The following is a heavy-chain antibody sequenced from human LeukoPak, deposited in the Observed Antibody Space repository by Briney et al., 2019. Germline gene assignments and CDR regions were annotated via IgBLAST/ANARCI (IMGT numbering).Heavy chain of an antibody. Sequence: SVKVSCKASGGTFSSYAISWVRQAPGQGLEWMGGIIPIFGTANYAQKFQGRVTITADESTSTAYMELSSLRSEDTAVYYCASLLGYCSSTSCPEHYWGQGTLVTVSS. CDR1: GGTFSSYA. D-gene: IGHD2-2*01. V-gene: IGHV1-69*01. CDR2: IIPIFGTA. CDR3: ASLLGYCSSTSCPEHY. J-gene: IGHJ4*02.